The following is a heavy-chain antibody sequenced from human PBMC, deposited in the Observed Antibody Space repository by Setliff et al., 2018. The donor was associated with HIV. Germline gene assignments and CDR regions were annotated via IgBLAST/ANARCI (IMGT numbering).Heavy chain of an antibody. CDR3: ARQLGIAVAGPFDY. D-gene: IGHD6-19*01. CDR1: YGSVSRSSYY. V-gene: IGHV4-39*01. CDR2: IDYSGST. J-gene: IGHJ4*02. Sequence: SETLSLTCAVSYGSVSRSSYYWGWIRQPPGKGLEWIGTIDYSGSTDYNPSLKSRVTMSVDTSKNQFSLRLSSVTAADTAVYYCARQLGIAVAGPFDYWGQGTLVTVSS.